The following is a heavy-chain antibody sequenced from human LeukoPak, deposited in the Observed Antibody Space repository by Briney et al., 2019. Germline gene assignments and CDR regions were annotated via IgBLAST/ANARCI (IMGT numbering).Heavy chain of an antibody. D-gene: IGHD3-3*01. CDR3: ARGELRFLEWLHYYYYGMDV. CDR1: GYTFTSYD. CDR2: MNPNSGNT. V-gene: IGHV1-8*01. J-gene: IGHJ6*02. Sequence: ASVKVSCKASGYTFTSYDINWVRQATGQGLEWMGWMNPNSGNTGYAQKFQGRVTMTRNTSISTAYMELSSLRSEDTAEYYGARGELRFLEWLHYYYYGMDVWGQGTTVTVSS.